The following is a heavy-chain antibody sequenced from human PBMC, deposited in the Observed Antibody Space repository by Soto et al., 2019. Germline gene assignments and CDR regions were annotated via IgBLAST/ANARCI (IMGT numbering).Heavy chain of an antibody. CDR1: GGSISSYY. D-gene: IGHD3-9*01. CDR3: ARDYAREDVLRYFDWLFGGFDP. J-gene: IGHJ5*02. V-gene: IGHV4-59*01. Sequence: PSETLSLTCTASGGSISSYYWSWIRQPPGKGLEWIGYIYYSGSTNYNPSLKSRVTISVDTSKNQFSLKLSSVTAADTAVYYCARDYAREDVLRYFDWLFGGFDPWGQGTLVTVSS. CDR2: IYYSGST.